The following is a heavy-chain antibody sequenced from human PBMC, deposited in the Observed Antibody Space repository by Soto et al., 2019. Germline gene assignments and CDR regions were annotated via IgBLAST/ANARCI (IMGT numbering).Heavy chain of an antibody. Sequence: GASVKVSCKASGGTFSSYAISWVRQAPGQGLEWMGGIIPTFGTANYAQKFQGRVTITADESTSTAYMELSSLRSEDTAVYYCASYYYDSSGYSMSNYYYYGMDVWGQGTSVTVSS. CDR1: GGTFSSYA. J-gene: IGHJ6*02. D-gene: IGHD3-22*01. CDR3: ASYYYDSSGYSMSNYYYYGMDV. V-gene: IGHV1-69*13. CDR2: IIPTFGTA.